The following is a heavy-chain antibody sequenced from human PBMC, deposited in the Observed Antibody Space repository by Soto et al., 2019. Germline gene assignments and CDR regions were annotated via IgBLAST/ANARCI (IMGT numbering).Heavy chain of an antibody. CDR1: GFIVSNNY. CDR3: ARERDTTGYILRY. J-gene: IGHJ4*02. D-gene: IGHD3-9*01. V-gene: IGHV3-53*01. CDR2: LYARGDT. Sequence: EVQLVESGGGLIQPGGSLRLSCAASGFIVSNNYMTWVRQAPGQGLEWVSILYARGDTYYADSVKGRFTISRDNSDNTLYLQMNSLRAEDSAMYYCARERDTTGYILRYWGQGTLVTVSS.